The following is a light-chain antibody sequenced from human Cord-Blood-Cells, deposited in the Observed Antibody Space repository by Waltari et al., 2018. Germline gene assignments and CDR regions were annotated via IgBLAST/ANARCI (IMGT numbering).Light chain of an antibody. J-gene: IGLJ2*01. CDR2: DVS. CDR3: SSYTSSSTVV. CDR1: SSDVGGYTY. Sequence: SALTQPASVSGSPGQSITISCPGTSSDVGGYTYVSWYQQHPGKAPKLMIYDVSNRPSVVSNRVSGSKSGNTASLTISGLQAEDEADYYCSSYTSSSTVVFGGGTKLTVL. V-gene: IGLV2-14*01.